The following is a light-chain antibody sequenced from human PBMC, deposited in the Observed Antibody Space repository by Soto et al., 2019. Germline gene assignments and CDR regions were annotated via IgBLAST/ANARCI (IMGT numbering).Light chain of an antibody. CDR1: QSVSSSY. V-gene: IGKV3D-20*02. J-gene: IGKJ5*01. CDR2: GAS. Sequence: EIVLTQSPGTLSLSPWERATVSCRSSQSVSSSYLAWYQQKPGQAPRLLNYGASSRATGIPDRFSGSGSGTEFTLTINSLQSEDSAVYYCQQHNQWPITFGQGTRLEIK. CDR3: QQHNQWPIT.